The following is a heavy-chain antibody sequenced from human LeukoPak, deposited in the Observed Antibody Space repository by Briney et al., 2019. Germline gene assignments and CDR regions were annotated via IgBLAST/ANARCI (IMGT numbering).Heavy chain of an antibody. CDR2: IYPGDSDT. CDR1: GYSFISFW. Sequence: GEPLKISCKGSGYSFISFWIAWVRQMPGKGLEWMGSIYPGDSDTRYSPSFKGQVTISDDKSISTAYLQWSSLKVSDTAMYYCARLNWGAFDIWGQGTMVTVSS. V-gene: IGHV5-51*01. D-gene: IGHD7-27*01. J-gene: IGHJ3*02. CDR3: ARLNWGAFDI.